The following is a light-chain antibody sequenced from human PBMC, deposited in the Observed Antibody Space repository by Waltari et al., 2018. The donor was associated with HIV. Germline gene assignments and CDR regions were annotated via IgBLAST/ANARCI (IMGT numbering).Light chain of an antibody. Sequence: IQMTQSPSILSASVGDRVTLTCRASQHVDSWLAWYQQRPGKAPKLLIFQASTLQYGVPARFTGSGSGTNFTLTINSLHPDDFATYYCQQYNSDFYTFGLGTRLDLK. V-gene: IGKV1-5*03. CDR3: QQYNSDFYT. J-gene: IGKJ2*01. CDR1: QHVDSW. CDR2: QAS.